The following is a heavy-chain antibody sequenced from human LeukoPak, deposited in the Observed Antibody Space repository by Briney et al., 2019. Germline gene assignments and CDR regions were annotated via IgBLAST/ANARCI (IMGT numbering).Heavy chain of an antibody. CDR3: ARDQEYYYDSSGYAWFDP. J-gene: IGHJ5*02. D-gene: IGHD3-22*01. CDR1: GGTFSSYA. V-gene: IGHV1-69*05. CDR2: IIPIFGTA. Sequence: GSSVKVSCKASGGTFSSYAISWVRQAPGQGLEWMGGIIPIFGTANYAQKFQGRVTITTDESTRTAYMELSSLRSEDTAVYYCARDQEYYYDSSGYAWFDPWGQGTLVTVSS.